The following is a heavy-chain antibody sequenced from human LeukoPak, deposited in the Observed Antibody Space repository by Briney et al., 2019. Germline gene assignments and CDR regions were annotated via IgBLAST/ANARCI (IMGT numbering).Heavy chain of an antibody. CDR2: IRYDGSNK. V-gene: IGHV3-30*02. CDR1: GFTFSSYG. D-gene: IGHD3-22*01. J-gene: IGHJ4*02. Sequence: GGSLRLSCAASGFTFSSYGMHWVRQAPGKGLEWVAFIRYDGSNKYYADSVKSRFTISRDNSKNTLYLQMNSLRAEDTAVYYCAKDGAYYYDSSGYPRVWGQGTLVTVSS. CDR3: AKDGAYYYDSSGYPRV.